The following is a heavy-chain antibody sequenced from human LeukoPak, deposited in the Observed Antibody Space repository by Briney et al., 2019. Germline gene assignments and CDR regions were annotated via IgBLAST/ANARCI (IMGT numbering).Heavy chain of an antibody. CDR3: ARGQIFGGGGFDY. CDR2: INHSGST. D-gene: IGHD3-9*01. J-gene: IGHJ4*02. V-gene: IGHV4-34*01. CDR1: GGSFSGYY. Sequence: TSETLSLTCAVYGGSFSGYYWSWLRQPPGKGLEWIGEINHSGSTNYNPSLKSRVTISVDTSKNQFSLKLSSVTAADTAVYYCARGQIFGGGGFDYWGQGTLVTVSS.